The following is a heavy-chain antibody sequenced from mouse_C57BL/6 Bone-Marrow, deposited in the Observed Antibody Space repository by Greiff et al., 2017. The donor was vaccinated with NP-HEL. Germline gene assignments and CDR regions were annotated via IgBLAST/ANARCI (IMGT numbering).Heavy chain of an antibody. Sequence: DVKLVESGGGLVKPGGSLKLSCAASGFTFSDYGMHWVRQAPEKGLEWVAYISSGSSTIYYADTVKGRFTISRDNAKNTLFLQMTSLRSEDTAMYYCARSGYYGSSWGDYWGQGTTLTVSS. J-gene: IGHJ2*01. CDR3: ARSGYYGSSWGDY. CDR2: ISSGSSTI. CDR1: GFTFSDYG. D-gene: IGHD1-1*01. V-gene: IGHV5-17*01.